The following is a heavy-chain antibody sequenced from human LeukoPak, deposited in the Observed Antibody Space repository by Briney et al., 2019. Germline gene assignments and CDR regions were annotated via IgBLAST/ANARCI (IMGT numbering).Heavy chain of an antibody. Sequence: SETLSLTCAVYGESFSSYFWNWIRQAPGKPLEYIGEINHRGSSHYNPSLKTRVTLSVDTSKNQFSLKLTSVTAADTAVYFCARGSSFDGYCSAGACDAGYYDSWGQGTPVTVSS. CDR1: GESFSSYF. V-gene: IGHV4-34*01. CDR3: ARGSSFDGYCSAGACDAGYYDS. J-gene: IGHJ4*02. CDR2: INHRGSS. D-gene: IGHD2-15*01.